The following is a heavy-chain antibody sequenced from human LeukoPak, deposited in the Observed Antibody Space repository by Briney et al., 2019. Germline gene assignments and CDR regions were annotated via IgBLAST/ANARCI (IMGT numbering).Heavy chain of an antibody. V-gene: IGHV3-23*01. CDR1: GFTFSSYA. D-gene: IGHD3-10*01. CDR3: ARDSGPDDAFDI. Sequence: GGSLRLSCAASGFTFSSYAMSWVRQAPGKGLEWVSAISGSGGSTYYADSVKGRFTISRDNSKNTLYLQMNSLRAEDTAVYYCARDSGPDDAFDIWGQGTMVTVSS. J-gene: IGHJ3*02. CDR2: ISGSGGST.